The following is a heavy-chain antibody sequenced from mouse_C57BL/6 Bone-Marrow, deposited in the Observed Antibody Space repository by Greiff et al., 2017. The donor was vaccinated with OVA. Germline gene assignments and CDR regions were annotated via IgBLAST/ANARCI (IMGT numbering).Heavy chain of an antibody. CDR2: IDPNSGGT. J-gene: IGHJ3*01. D-gene: IGHD2-4*01. V-gene: IGHV1-72*01. CDR1: GYTFTSYW. Sequence: VQLQQPGAELVKPGASVKLSCKASGYTFTSYWMQWVKQRTGRGLAWIGRIDPNSGGTKYNEKFKSKATLTVDKPSSTAYMKLNILTSEDSAFYYCAREDRHYDDDWAYWGQGTLVTVSA. CDR3: AREDRHYDDDWAY.